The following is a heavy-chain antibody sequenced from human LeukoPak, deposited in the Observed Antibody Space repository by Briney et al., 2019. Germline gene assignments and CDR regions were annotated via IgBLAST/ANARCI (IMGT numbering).Heavy chain of an antibody. CDR3: ARDEGGETIGYFDY. J-gene: IGHJ4*02. Sequence: LSETLSLTCTVSGGSISSSSYYWGWIRQPPGKGLEWIGSIYYSGSTYYNPSLKSRVTISVDTSKNQFSLKLSSVTAADTAVYYCARDEGGETIGYFDYWGQGTLVTVSS. V-gene: IGHV4-39*07. CDR1: GGSISSSSYY. D-gene: IGHD3-16*01. CDR2: IYYSGST.